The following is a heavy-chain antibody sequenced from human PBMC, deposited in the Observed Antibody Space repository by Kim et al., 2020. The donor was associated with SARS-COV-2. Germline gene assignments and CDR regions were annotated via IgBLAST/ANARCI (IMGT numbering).Heavy chain of an antibody. CDR2: LTGNSAHT. CDR1: GFTYSIYA. J-gene: IGHJ4*01. V-gene: IGHV3-23*01. CDR3: VKDRISGAPQVDAVDY. Sequence: GGSLRLSCAASGFTYSIYAMAWVRQTPGKGLEWVSSLTGNSAHTYYADSVKGRFTISRDNSKSTLYLQMNSLGVEDTAIDYCVKDRISGAPQVDAVDYWG. D-gene: IGHD3-3*02.